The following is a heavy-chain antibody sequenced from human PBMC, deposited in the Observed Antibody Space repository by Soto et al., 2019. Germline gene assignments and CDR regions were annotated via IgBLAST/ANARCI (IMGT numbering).Heavy chain of an antibody. CDR1: GFTFSSYG. V-gene: IGHV3-33*01. D-gene: IGHD6-19*01. CDR3: ARATQWLVQIRAVDDAFDM. CDR2: IWYDGSNK. Sequence: QVQLVESGGGVVQPGRSLRLSCAASGFTFSSYGMHWVRQAPGKGLEWVAVIWYDGSNKYYADSVKGRFTNSRDNSKNTLYRDMSSVREEDTAVYYCARATQWLVQIRAVDDAFDMWGQGRMVTVSS. J-gene: IGHJ3*02.